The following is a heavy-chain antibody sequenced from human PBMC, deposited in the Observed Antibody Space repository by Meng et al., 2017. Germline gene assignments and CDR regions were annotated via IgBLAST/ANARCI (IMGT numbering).Heavy chain of an antibody. Sequence: ASVTVSCKASGYTFTSYAMHWLRQAPGQRLEWMGWINAGNGNTKYSQKFQGRVTITRDTSASTAYMELSSLRSEDTAVYYCARDKDSSGYYYHFDYWGQGTLVTVSS. V-gene: IGHV1-3*01. D-gene: IGHD3-22*01. CDR2: INAGNGNT. CDR1: GYTFTSYA. J-gene: IGHJ4*02. CDR3: ARDKDSSGYYYHFDY.